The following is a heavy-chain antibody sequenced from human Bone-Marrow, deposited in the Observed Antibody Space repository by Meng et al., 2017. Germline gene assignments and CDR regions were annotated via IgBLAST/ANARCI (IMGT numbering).Heavy chain of an antibody. CDR2: INAGNGNT. CDR3: AREQWLVPLYYYYGMDV. D-gene: IGHD6-19*01. V-gene: IGHV1-3*01. Sequence: ASVKVSCKASGYTFTSYAMHWVRQAPGQRLEWMGWINAGNGNTKYSQKFQGRVTITRDTSASTAYMELSSLRSEDTAVYYCAREQWLVPLYYYYGMDVWGQGTTVTVSS. J-gene: IGHJ6*02. CDR1: GYTFTSYA.